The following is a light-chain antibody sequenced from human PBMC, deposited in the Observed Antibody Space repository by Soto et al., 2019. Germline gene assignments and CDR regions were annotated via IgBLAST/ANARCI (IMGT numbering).Light chain of an antibody. Sequence: QSALTQPASVSGSPGQSIAISCTGSSSDIGGYNYVSWFQQHPGKVPKLMIYEVSHRPSGVSDRFSGSKSANTASLTISGLQAEDEADYYCCSFTTRSTWVFGGGTKVTVL. CDR3: CSFTTRSTWV. J-gene: IGLJ3*02. V-gene: IGLV2-14*01. CDR1: SSDIGGYNY. CDR2: EVS.